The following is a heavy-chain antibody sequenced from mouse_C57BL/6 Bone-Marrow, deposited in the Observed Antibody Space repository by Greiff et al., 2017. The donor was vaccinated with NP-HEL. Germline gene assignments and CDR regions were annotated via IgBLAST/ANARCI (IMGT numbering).Heavy chain of an antibody. Sequence: VQLQQSGAELARPGASVKMSCKASGYTFTSYTMHWVKQRPGQGLEWIGYITPSSGYTKYNQKFKDKATLTADKSSSTAYMQLSSLTSEDSAVYYCARGNYYGPPKDYWGQGTTLTVSS. V-gene: IGHV1-4*01. D-gene: IGHD1-1*01. CDR2: ITPSSGYT. J-gene: IGHJ2*01. CDR1: GYTFTSYT. CDR3: ARGNYYGPPKDY.